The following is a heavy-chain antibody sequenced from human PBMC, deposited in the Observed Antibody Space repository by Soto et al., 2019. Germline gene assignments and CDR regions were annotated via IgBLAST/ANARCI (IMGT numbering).Heavy chain of an antibody. CDR3: ARSSPYRVVRKPTGNQDYYGMDV. CDR2: SIPVFGTT. Sequence: QVQLVQSGAEVKKPGSSVKVFCKASGGTFSNYTIIVLRQAPGQGLEWMGGSIPVFGTTDYEQKFQGRVTITADGSTSTAYMKLSSLRSADTAVYYCARSSPYRVVRKPTGNQDYYGMDVWGEGTTVTVSS. V-gene: IGHV1-69*01. D-gene: IGHD2-2*01. J-gene: IGHJ6*04. CDR1: GGTFSNYT.